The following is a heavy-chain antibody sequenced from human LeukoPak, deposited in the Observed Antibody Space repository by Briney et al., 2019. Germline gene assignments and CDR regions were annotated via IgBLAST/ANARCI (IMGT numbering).Heavy chain of an antibody. CDR3: AHSGGYYYDSSGSVYFDY. CDR2: IYWDDDK. CDR1: GFSLSTSGVG. J-gene: IGHJ4*02. D-gene: IGHD3-22*01. V-gene: IGHV2-5*02. Sequence: ESGPTLVKPTQTLTLTCTFSGFSLSTSGVGVGWIRQPPGKALEWLALIYWDDDKRYSPSLKSRLTITKDTSKNQVVLTMTNMDPVDTATYYCAHSGGYYYDSSGSVYFDYWGQGTLVTVSS.